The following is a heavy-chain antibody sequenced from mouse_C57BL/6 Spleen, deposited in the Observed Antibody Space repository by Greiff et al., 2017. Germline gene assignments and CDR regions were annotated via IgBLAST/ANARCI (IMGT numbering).Heavy chain of an antibody. CDR3: ARHVGSSFYAMDY. D-gene: IGHD1-1*01. CDR2: ISSGGSYT. Sequence: EVKLMESGGDLVKPGGSLKLSCAASGFTFSSSGMSWVRQTPDKRLEWVATISSGGSYTYYPDSVKGRFTISRDNAKNTLYLQMSSLKSEDTAMYYCARHVGSSFYAMDYWGQGTSVTVSS. CDR1: GFTFSSSG. V-gene: IGHV5-6*01. J-gene: IGHJ4*01.